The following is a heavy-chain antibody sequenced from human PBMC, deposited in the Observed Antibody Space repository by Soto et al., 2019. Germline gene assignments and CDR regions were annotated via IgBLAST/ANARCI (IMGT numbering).Heavy chain of an antibody. V-gene: IGHV4-59*01. CDR3: ARYFSGYSSGWYDYYYYYYGMDV. J-gene: IGHJ6*02. D-gene: IGHD6-19*01. CDR1: GGSISRYY. CDR2: IYYSGST. Sequence: SETLSLTCTVSGGSISRYYWSWIRQPPGKGLEWIGYIYYSGSTNYNPSLKSRVTISVDTSKNQFSLKLSSVTAADTAVYYCARYFSGYSSGWYDYYYYYYGMDVWGQGTTVTVSS.